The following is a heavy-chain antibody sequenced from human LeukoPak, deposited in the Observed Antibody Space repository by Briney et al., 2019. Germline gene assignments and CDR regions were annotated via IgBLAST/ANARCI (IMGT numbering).Heavy chain of an antibody. V-gene: IGHV3-23*01. J-gene: IGHJ4*02. CDR2: ISGSGGST. Sequence: GGSLRLSCAASGFTFGSYAMSWVRQAPGKGLEWVSAISGSGGSTYYADSVKGRFTISRDNSKNTLYLQMNSLRAEDTAVYYCANHESSGYFDYWGQGTLVTVSS. CDR3: ANHESSGYFDY. CDR1: GFTFGSYA.